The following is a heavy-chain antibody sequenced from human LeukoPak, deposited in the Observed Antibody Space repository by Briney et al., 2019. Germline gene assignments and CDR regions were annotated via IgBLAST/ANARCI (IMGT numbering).Heavy chain of an antibody. Sequence: ASVTVSCTASGYTFTSYAMHWVRQAPGQRLEWMGWINAGNGNTKYSQKFQGRVTITRDTSASTAYMELSSLRSEDTAVYYCASGYSYVDSDYWGQGTLVTVFS. V-gene: IGHV1-3*01. J-gene: IGHJ4*02. CDR3: ASGYSYVDSDY. CDR2: INAGNGNT. D-gene: IGHD5-18*01. CDR1: GYTFTSYA.